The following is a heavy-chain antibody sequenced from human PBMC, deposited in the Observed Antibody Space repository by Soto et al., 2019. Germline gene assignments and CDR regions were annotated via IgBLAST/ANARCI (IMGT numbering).Heavy chain of an antibody. J-gene: IGHJ5*02. CDR3: ASERTGPRGYDFDP. CDR1: GGSVSSGSYY. CDR2: IYYSGST. V-gene: IGHV4-61*01. D-gene: IGHD2-15*01. Sequence: PSETLSLTCTVSGGSVSSGSYYWSWIRQPPGKGLEWIGYIYYSGSTNYNPSLKSRVTISVDTSKNQFSLKLSSVTAADTAVYYCASERTGPRGYDFDPWGQGTLVTVSS.